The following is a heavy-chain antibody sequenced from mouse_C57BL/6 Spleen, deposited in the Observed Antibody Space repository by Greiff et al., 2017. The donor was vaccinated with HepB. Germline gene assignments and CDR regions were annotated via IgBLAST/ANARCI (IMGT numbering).Heavy chain of an antibody. V-gene: IGHV5-9-1*02. CDR1: GFTFSSYA. D-gene: IGHD2-3*01. Sequence: EVQVVESGEGLVKPGGSLKLSCAASGFTFSSYAMSWVRQTPEKRLEWVAYISSGGDYIYYADTVKGRFTISRDNARNTLYLQMSSLKSEDTAMYYCTRDDGYYGYFDVWGTGTTVTVSS. CDR2: ISSGGDYI. CDR3: TRDDGYYGYFDV. J-gene: IGHJ1*03.